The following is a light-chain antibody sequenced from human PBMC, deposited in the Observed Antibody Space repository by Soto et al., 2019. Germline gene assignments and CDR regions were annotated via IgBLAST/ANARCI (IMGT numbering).Light chain of an antibody. Sequence: QSALTQPASVSGSPGQSITISCTGTSNDIGRYKFVSWYQQYPDKAPKLMIYEVSNRPPGVSDRFSGSKSGKTASLTISGLQAEDEADYYCSSYTSSTTWVLAGGTSSPS. CDR3: SSYTSSTTWV. CDR2: EVS. J-gene: IGLJ3*02. V-gene: IGLV2-14*01. CDR1: SNDIGRYKF.